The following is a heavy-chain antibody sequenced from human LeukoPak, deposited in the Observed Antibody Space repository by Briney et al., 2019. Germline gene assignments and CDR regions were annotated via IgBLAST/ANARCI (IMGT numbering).Heavy chain of an antibody. D-gene: IGHD6-13*01. CDR2: FDPEDGET. Sequence: ASVKVSCKVSGYTLTELSMHWVRQAPGKGLEWMGGFDPEDGETIYAQKFQGRVTMTEDTSTDTAYMELSSLRSEDTAVYYCANLGTAAAGIRKDWFDPWGQGTLVTVSS. CDR1: GYTLTELS. J-gene: IGHJ5*02. CDR3: ANLGTAAAGIRKDWFDP. V-gene: IGHV1-24*01.